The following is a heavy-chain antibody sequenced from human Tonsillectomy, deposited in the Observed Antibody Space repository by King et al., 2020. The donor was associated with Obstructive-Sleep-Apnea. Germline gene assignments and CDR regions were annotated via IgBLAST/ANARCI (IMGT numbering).Heavy chain of an antibody. Sequence: VQLVESGAEVKKPGESLKISCKGSGYSFTSYWIGWVRQMPGKGLEWMGIIYPGDSDTRYSPSFQGQVTISADKSIRTAYLQWSSLKASDTAMYSCAKLGEYSRNPHYYYGMDVWGQGTTVTVSS. D-gene: IGHD6-6*01. V-gene: IGHV5-51*01. CDR2: IYPGDSDT. CDR3: AKLGEYSRNPHYYYGMDV. CDR1: GYSFTSYW. J-gene: IGHJ6*02.